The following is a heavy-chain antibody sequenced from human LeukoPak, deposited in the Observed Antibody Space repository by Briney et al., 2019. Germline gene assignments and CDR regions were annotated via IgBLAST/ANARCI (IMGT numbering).Heavy chain of an antibody. CDR3: ARGYYYMDV. CDR2: IYSGGST. Sequence: GSLTLSCAASGFTVSSDYMNWVRQAPGKGLEWVSVIYSGGSTYYADSVKGRFTISRDSSKNTLYLQMNSLRAADAAVYYCARGYYYMDVWGKGTTVTVSS. V-gene: IGHV3-53*01. CDR1: GFTVSSDY. J-gene: IGHJ6*03.